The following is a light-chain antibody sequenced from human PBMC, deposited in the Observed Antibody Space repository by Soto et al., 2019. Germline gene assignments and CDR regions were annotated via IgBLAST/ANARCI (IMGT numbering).Light chain of an antibody. V-gene: IGLV1-40*01. Sequence: QSVLTQPPSVSGAPGQRVTISCTGSSSNIGAGYDVHWYQQVPGTAPKLLIFGNNNRPSGVPDRFSGSKSGTSASLAITGLQAEDEADYYCQSYDINLSIWVFGGGTKVTVL. J-gene: IGLJ3*02. CDR3: QSYDINLSIWV. CDR2: GNN. CDR1: SSNIGAGYD.